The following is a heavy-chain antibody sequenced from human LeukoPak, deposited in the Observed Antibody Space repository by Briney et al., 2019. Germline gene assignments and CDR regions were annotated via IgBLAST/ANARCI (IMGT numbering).Heavy chain of an antibody. Sequence: PSGTLSLTCAVYGGSFSSYYWSWIRQPPGKGLEWIGYIYYSGSTNYNPSLKSRVTISVDTSKNQFSLKLSSVTAADTAVYYCARVKDGYPDNWSQGTLVTVSS. CDR3: ARVKDGYPDN. CDR2: IYYSGST. J-gene: IGHJ4*02. V-gene: IGHV4-59*01. D-gene: IGHD5-24*01. CDR1: GGSFSSYY.